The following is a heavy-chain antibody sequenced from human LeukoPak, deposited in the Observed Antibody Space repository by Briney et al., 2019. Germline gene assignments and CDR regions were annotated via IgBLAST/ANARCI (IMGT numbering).Heavy chain of an antibody. J-gene: IGHJ6*04. CDR1: GGPFSGYY. V-gene: IGHV4-34*01. CDR3: ARGKGVVVPAAIRYYYYGMDV. D-gene: IGHD2-2*02. CDR2: INHSGCT. Sequence: SETLSLTCAVYGGPFSGYYWSWIRQPPGKGLERIGEINHSGCTDYNPSLKSRVTISVDTSKNQFSLKLSSVTAADTAVYYCARGKGVVVPAAIRYYYYGMDVWGKGTTVTVSS.